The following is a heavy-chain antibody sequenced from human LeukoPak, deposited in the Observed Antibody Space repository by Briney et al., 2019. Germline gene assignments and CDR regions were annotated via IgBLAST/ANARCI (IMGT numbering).Heavy chain of an antibody. CDR2: IYYSGST. D-gene: IGHD4-4*01. CDR3: ARDFSNGMDV. Sequence: SETLSLTCTVSGGSISSYYWSWIRQPPGKGPEWIGYIYYSGSTNYNPSLKSRVTISVDTSKNQFSLKLSSVTAADTAVYYCARDFSNGMDVWGQGTTVTVSS. V-gene: IGHV4-59*01. CDR1: GGSISSYY. J-gene: IGHJ6*02.